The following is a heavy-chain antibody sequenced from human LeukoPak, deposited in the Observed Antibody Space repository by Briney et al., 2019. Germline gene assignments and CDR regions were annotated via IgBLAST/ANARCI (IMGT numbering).Heavy chain of an antibody. CDR1: GDSVSSNSAA. CDR2: TYYRSKWYN. D-gene: IGHD6-19*01. CDR3: ARSGPPPNSGWETRYGS. J-gene: IGHJ5*02. Sequence: SQTLSLTCAISGDSVSSNSAAWNWIRQSPSRGLEWLGRTYYRSKWYNDYAVSVKSRITINPDTSKNQFSLQLNSVTPEDTAVYYCARSGPPPNSGWETRYGSWGQGTLVTVSS. V-gene: IGHV6-1*01.